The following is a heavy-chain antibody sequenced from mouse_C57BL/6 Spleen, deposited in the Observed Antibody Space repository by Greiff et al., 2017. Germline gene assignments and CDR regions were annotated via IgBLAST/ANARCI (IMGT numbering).Heavy chain of an antibody. CDR2: IDPSDSET. J-gene: IGHJ4*01. CDR1: GYTFTSYW. Sequence: VQLQQPGAELVRPGSSVKLSCKASGYTFTSYWMHWVKQRPIQGLEWIGNIDPSDSETHYNQKFKDKATLTVDKSSSTAYMQLSSLTSEDSAVYYCARYRGRGAMDYWGQGTSVTVSS. V-gene: IGHV1-52*01. D-gene: IGHD6-1*01. CDR3: ARYRGRGAMDY.